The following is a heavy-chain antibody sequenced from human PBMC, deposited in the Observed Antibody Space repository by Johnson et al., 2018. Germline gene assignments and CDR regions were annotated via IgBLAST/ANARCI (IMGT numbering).Heavy chain of an antibody. CDR3: ARGGGITGTAFDI. D-gene: IGHD1-20*01. V-gene: IGHV1-69*02. J-gene: IGHJ3*02. Sequence: VQLVQSGAEVKKPXSSVKVSCKASGGTFSSYTISWVRQAPGQGLEWMGRIIPILGIANYAQKFQGRVTITADKSTSTAYMALSSLRSEDTAVYYCARGGGITGTAFDIWGQGTMVTVSS. CDR2: IIPILGIA. CDR1: GGTFSSYT.